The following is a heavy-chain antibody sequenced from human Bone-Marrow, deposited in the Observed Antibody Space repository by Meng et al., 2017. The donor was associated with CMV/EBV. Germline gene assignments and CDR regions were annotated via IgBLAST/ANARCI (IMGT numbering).Heavy chain of an antibody. V-gene: IGHV3-7*01. CDR1: GFSFSDFS. Sequence: GGSLRLSCGASGFSFSDFSIYWVRQAPGKGLEWVANIKEDGSEKYYVDSVKGRFIISRDNAKNSLYLQMNSLRAEDTAVYYCATTYYYDDTDYPSGQGTLVTVSS. J-gene: IGHJ5*02. CDR3: ATTYYYDDTDYP. D-gene: IGHD3-22*01. CDR2: IKEDGSEK.